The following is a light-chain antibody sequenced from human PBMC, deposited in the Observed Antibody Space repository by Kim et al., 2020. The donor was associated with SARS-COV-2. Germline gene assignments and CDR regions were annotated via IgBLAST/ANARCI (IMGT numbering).Light chain of an antibody. CDR3: MQATHWPLT. V-gene: IGKV2-30*01. J-gene: IGKJ4*02. CDR2: KVS. CDR1: RSLVYSEGITY. Sequence: PASIYCRSSRSLVYSEGITYLSWFLERPGQSPRRIISKVSDRDSGVPDRFSGSGSGTDFTLKISRVEAEDVGVYYCMQATHWPLTFGGGTKVDIK.